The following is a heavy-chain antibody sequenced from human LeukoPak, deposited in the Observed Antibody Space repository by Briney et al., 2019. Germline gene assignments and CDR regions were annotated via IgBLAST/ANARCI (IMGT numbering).Heavy chain of an antibody. Sequence: GGSLRLSCAASGFTFSSYAMSWVRQAPGKGLEWVSAISGSGGSTYHADSVKGRFTISRDNSKNTLYLQMNSLRAEDTAVYYCEKEFTRGYSYGIDYWGQGTLVTVSS. CDR2: ISGSGGST. D-gene: IGHD5-18*01. V-gene: IGHV3-23*01. CDR1: GFTFSSYA. CDR3: EKEFTRGYSYGIDY. J-gene: IGHJ4*02.